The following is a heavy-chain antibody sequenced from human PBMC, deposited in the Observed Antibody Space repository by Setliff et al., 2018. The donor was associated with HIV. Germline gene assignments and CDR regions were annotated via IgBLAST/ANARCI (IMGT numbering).Heavy chain of an antibody. J-gene: IGHJ6*03. CDR2: IYYTGTT. D-gene: IGHD1-26*01. CDR1: GASISDYF. V-gene: IGHV4-59*08. CDR3: ARVAGATAIVVSYYYMDV. Sequence: SETLSLTCTVSGASISDYFWSWIRQSPGKRPEWIGHIYYTGTTNYSPSLKSRVTMSVDTARNQFSLKLSSVTAADTAVYYCARVAGATAIVVSYYYMDVWGKGTTVTVSS.